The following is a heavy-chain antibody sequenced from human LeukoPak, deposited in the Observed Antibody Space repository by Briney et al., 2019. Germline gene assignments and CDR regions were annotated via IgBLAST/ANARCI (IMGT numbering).Heavy chain of an antibody. D-gene: IGHD2-2*01. CDR1: GGSISSYY. Sequence: SETLSLTCTVSGGSISSYYWSWIRQPPGKGLEWIGYIYYSGSTNYNPSLKSRVTISVDTSKNQFSLKLSSVTAADTAVYYCASVRCSATSCYEFYFDYWGQGTLVTVFS. V-gene: IGHV4-59*01. CDR3: ASVRCSATSCYEFYFDY. J-gene: IGHJ4*02. CDR2: IYYSGST.